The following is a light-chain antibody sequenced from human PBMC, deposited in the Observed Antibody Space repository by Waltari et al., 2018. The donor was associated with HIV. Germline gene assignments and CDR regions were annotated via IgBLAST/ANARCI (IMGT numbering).Light chain of an antibody. V-gene: IGLV1-44*01. Sequence: QSALTQPASVSGSPGQSITIPCSASSSNIGSNTVNWYQQLPGTAPKLLIYSNNQRPSGVPDRFSGSKSGTSASLAISGLQSEDEADYYCCSYANSSTSFYVFGSGTKVTVL. J-gene: IGLJ1*01. CDR1: SSNIGSNT. CDR3: CSYANSSTSFYV. CDR2: SNN.